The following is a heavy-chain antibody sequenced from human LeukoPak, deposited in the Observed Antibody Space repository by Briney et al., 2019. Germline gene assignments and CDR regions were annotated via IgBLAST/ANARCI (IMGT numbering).Heavy chain of an antibody. CDR1: GFTFSSYS. CDR2: ISSSSSYI. D-gene: IGHD6-19*01. J-gene: IGHJ6*03. V-gene: IGHV3-21*01. Sequence: GGSLRLSCAASGFTFSSYSMNWVRQAPGKGLEWVSPISSSSSYIYYADSVKGRFTISRDNAKNSLYLQMNSLRAEDTAVYYCARDFGGSSGWYQPIYYYYMDVWGKGTTVTVSS. CDR3: ARDFGGSSGWYQPIYYYYMDV.